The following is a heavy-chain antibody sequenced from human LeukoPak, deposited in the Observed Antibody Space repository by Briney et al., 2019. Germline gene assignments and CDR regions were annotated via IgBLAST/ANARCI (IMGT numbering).Heavy chain of an antibody. J-gene: IGHJ4*02. D-gene: IGHD6-19*01. V-gene: IGHV1-46*01. Sequence: GASVKVSCKASGFTFTSYYMHWVRQAPGQGLEWMGIINPSGSYTSYAQKFQGRVTITADESTSTAYMELSSLRSEDTAVYYCARAGEVYNSGSYLEYWGQGTLVTVSS. CDR3: ARAGEVYNSGSYLEY. CDR1: GFTFTSYY. CDR2: INPSGSYT.